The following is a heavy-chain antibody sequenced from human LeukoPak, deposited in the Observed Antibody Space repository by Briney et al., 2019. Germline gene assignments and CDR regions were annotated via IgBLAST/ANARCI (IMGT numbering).Heavy chain of an antibody. D-gene: IGHD6-6*01. CDR3: AKPQQLAFDY. CDR1: GFTFSSYG. J-gene: IGHJ4*02. CDR2: IRYDGSNK. V-gene: IGHV3-30*02. Sequence: GGSLRLSCAASGFTFSSYGMHWVRQAPGKGLEWVAFIRYDGSNKYYADSVKGRFTISRDNSKNTLYLQMNSLRAEDTAVHYCAKPQQLAFDYWGQGTLVTVSS.